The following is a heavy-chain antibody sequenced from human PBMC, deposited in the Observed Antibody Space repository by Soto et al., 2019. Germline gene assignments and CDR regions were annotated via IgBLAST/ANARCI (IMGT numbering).Heavy chain of an antibody. Sequence: SQTLSLTCAISGDRVSSNSAAWNWIRQSPSRGLEWLGRTYYRSKWYNDYAVPVRSRITINPDKSKNQFSVQLNSVTPVDMAVDCCARGNKAKLEYYYGMDVCGQGPTVTVSS. D-gene: IGHD6-13*01. V-gene: IGHV6-1*01. CDR3: ARGNKAKLEYYYGMDV. J-gene: IGHJ6*02. CDR2: TYYRSKWYN. CDR1: GDRVSSNSAA.